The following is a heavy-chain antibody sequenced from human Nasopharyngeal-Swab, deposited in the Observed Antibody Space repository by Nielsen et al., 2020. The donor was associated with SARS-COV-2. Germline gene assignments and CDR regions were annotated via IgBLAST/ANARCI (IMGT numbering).Heavy chain of an antibody. CDR1: GGTVSGGSISSYY. D-gene: IGHD3-3*01. CDR2: IYYSGST. Sequence: SETLSLTCTVSGGTVSGGSISSYYWSWIRQPPGKGLEWIGYIYYSGSTNYNPSPKSRVTISVDTSKNQFSLKLSSVTAADTAVYYCARGPGRITIFGVVIDSRGWFDPWGQGTLVTVSS. CDR3: ARGPGRITIFGVVIDSRGWFDP. V-gene: IGHV4-61*01. J-gene: IGHJ5*02.